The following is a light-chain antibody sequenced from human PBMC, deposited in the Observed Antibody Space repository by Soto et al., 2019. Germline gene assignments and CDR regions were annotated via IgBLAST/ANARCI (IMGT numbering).Light chain of an antibody. V-gene: IGLV2-8*01. CDR2: EVS. CDR1: SSDVGNYNF. J-gene: IGLJ2*01. Sequence: QSVLTQPPSASGSPGQSVTISCTGPSSDVGNYNFVSWYQQHPGKAPKLLIYEVSKRPSGVPDRFSGSKSGNTASLTVSGLQADDEADYYCSSYAGSNNLLFGGGTKLTVL. CDR3: SSYAGSNNLL.